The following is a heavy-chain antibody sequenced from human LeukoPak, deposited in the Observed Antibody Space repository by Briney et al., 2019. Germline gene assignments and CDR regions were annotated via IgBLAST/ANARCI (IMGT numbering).Heavy chain of an antibody. D-gene: IGHD2-21*02. J-gene: IGHJ6*04. CDR3: ARDHRVTYYYGMDV. CDR1: GFTFGSYW. V-gene: IGHV3-74*01. Sequence: GGSLRLSCAASGFTFGSYWMHWVRQAPGKGLVWVSRINTDGSGTSNADSVKGRFTISRDNAKNTLYLQMNSLRAEDTAVYYCARDHRVTYYYGMDVWGKGTTVTVSS. CDR2: INTDGSGT.